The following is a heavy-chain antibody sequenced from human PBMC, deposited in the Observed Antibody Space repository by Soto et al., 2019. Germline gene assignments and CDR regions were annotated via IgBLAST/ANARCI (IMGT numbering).Heavy chain of an antibody. D-gene: IGHD3-22*01. CDR1: GFTLSGYS. CDR3: ARDYSSGYFFDY. V-gene: IGHV3-48*02. Sequence: GGSLRLSCAASGFTLSGYSMNWVRQAPGKGLEWVSYISSSSNTIYYADSVKGRFTISRDNAKNSLYLQMNSLRDEDTAVYYCARDYSSGYFFDYWGQGALVTVSS. CDR2: ISSSSNTI. J-gene: IGHJ4*02.